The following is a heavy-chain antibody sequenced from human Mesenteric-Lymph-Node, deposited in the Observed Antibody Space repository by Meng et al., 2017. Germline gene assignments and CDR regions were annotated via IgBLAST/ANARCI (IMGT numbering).Heavy chain of an antibody. V-gene: IGHV4-34*01. CDR1: GGSFSGYY. CDR3: ARVGHYSSGWYPSYYYGMDV. D-gene: IGHD6-19*01. J-gene: IGHJ6*02. CDR2: INHSGST. Sequence: SETLSLTCAVYGGSFSGYYWSWIRQPPGKGLEWIGEINHSGSTNYNPSLKSRVTISVDTSKNQFSLKLSSVTAADTAVYYCARVGHYSSGWYPSYYYGMDVWGQGTTVTVSS.